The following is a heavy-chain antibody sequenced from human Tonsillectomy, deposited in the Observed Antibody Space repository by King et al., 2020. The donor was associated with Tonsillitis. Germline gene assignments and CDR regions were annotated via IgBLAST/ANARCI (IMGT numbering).Heavy chain of an antibody. CDR1: GGSFSGYY. CDR3: ARGGADGDHGGYYYYGMDV. J-gene: IGHJ6*02. CDR2: INHSGST. D-gene: IGHD4-17*01. Sequence: QVQLQQWGAGLLKPSETLSLTCAVYGGSFSGYYWNWIRQPPGKGLEWIGEINHSGSTNYNPSLKSRVTISVDTSKNQFSLKLSSVTAADTAVFYCARGGADGDHGGYYYYGMDVWGQGTTVTVSS. V-gene: IGHV4-34*01.